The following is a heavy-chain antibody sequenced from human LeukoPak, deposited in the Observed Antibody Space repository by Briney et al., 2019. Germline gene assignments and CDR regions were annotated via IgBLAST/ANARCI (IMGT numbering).Heavy chain of an antibody. CDR2: ISYDGSNK. CDR3: AKDGEYYYAELGSYFDY. J-gene: IGHJ4*02. V-gene: IGHV3-30*18. CDR1: GFTFSSYG. Sequence: GGSLRLSCAASGFTFSSYGMHWVRQAPGKGLEWVAVISYDGSNKYYADSVKGRFTISRDNSKNTLYLQMNSLRAEDTAVYYCAKDGEYYYAELGSYFDYWGQETLVPVSS. D-gene: IGHD3-10*01.